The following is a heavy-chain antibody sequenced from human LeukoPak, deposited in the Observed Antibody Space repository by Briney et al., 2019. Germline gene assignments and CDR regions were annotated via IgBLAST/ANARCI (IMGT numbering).Heavy chain of an antibody. CDR2: IYYSGST. CDR3: ARHERDASLDHAFDI. J-gene: IGHJ3*02. Sequence: SETLSLTCTVSGGSISSYYWSWIRQPPGKGLEWIGYIYYSGSTSYNPSLKSRVTISVDTSKNQFSLMLSSVTAADTAVYYCARHERDASLDHAFDIWGQGTKVTVSS. CDR1: GGSISSYY. V-gene: IGHV4-59*08. D-gene: IGHD5-24*01.